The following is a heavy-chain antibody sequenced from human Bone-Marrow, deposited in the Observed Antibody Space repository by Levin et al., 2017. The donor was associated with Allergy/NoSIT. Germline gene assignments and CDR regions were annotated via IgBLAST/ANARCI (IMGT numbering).Heavy chain of an antibody. CDR1: GGTFSSYA. CDR2: IIPIFGTA. CDR3: ARDQKSYYGSGSGFDY. Sequence: ASVKVSCKASGGTFSSYAISWVRQAPGQGLEWMGGIIPIFGTANYAQKFQGRVTITADKSTSTAYMELSSLRSEDTAVYYCARDQKSYYGSGSGFDYWGQGTLVTVSS. V-gene: IGHV1-69*06. D-gene: IGHD3-10*01. J-gene: IGHJ4*02.